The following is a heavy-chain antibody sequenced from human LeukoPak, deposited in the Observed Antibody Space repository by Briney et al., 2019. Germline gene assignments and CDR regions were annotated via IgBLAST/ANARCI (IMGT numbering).Heavy chain of an antibody. CDR2: IYYSGST. D-gene: IGHD1-26*01. CDR3: ARSYSGRAGVGAFDI. CDR1: GGSISSSSYY. V-gene: IGHV4-39*01. J-gene: IGHJ3*02. Sequence: PSETLSLTCTVSGGSISSSSYYWGWIRQPPGKGLEWIGSIYYSGSTYYNPSLKSRVTISVDTSKNQFSLKLNSVTAADTAVYYCARSYSGRAGVGAFDIWGHGTMVTVSS.